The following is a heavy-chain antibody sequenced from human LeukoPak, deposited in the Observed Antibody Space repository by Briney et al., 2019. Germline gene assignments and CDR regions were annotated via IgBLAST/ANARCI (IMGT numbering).Heavy chain of an antibody. D-gene: IGHD5-12*01. J-gene: IGHJ5*02. CDR1: GFTFSSYA. CDR2: ISTMSNYI. V-gene: IGHV3-21*01. CDR3: SRDRLGGLDL. Sequence: PGGSLRLSCAASGFTFSSYAMHWVRQAPGKGLEWVSSISTMSNYIFYGDSVKGRFTISRDNAKNSVYLQMNSLRPEDTAVYYCSRDRLGGLDLWGQGTLVTVSS.